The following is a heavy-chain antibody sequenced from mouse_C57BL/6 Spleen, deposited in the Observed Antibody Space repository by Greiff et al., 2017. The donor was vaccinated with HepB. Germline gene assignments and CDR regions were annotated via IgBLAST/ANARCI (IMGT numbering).Heavy chain of an antibody. CDR2: ISSGGDYI. J-gene: IGHJ4*01. CDR1: GFTFSSYA. Sequence: EVQGVESGEGLVKPGGSLKLSCAASGFTFSSYAMSWVRQTPEKRLEWVAYISSGGDYIYYADTVKGRFTISRDNARNTLYLQMSSLKSEDTAMYYCTRDRDYDYYAMDYWGQGTSVTVSS. D-gene: IGHD1-1*02. CDR3: TRDRDYDYYAMDY. V-gene: IGHV5-9-1*02.